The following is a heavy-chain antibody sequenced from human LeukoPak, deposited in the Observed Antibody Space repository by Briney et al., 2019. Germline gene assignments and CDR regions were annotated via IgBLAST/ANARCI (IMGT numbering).Heavy chain of an antibody. Sequence: ASVKVSCKASGYTFTSYGIIWVRQAPGQGLEWMGWISAYNGNTNYAQKLQGRVTMTTDTSTSTAYMELRSLRSDDTAVYYCARGTMVQGVIISTPVEDYWGQGNLVTVSS. D-gene: IGHD3-10*01. CDR3: ARGTMVQGVIISTPVEDY. V-gene: IGHV1-18*01. CDR1: GYTFTSYG. J-gene: IGHJ4*02. CDR2: ISAYNGNT.